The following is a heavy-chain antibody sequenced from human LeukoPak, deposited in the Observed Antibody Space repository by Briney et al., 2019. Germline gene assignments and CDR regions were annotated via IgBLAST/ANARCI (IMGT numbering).Heavy chain of an antibody. D-gene: IGHD4-17*01. Sequence: GGSLRLSCAASGFTVSSNYMSWVRQAPGKGLEWVSVIYSGGSTYYADSVKGRFTISRDNSKNTLYLQMNSLRAEDTAVYYFARGGGIEPGDYGDYEGFDYWGQGTLVTVSS. J-gene: IGHJ4*02. V-gene: IGHV3-66*01. CDR3: ARGGGIEPGDYGDYEGFDY. CDR1: GFTVSSNY. CDR2: IYSGGST.